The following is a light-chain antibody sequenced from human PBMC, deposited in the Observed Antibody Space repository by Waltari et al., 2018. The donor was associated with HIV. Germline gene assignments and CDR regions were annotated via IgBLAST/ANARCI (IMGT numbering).Light chain of an antibody. CDR3: QQYAGSPLT. CDR1: QSVTTY. J-gene: IGKJ4*01. CDR2: GAS. V-gene: IGKV3-20*01. Sequence: EIVLTQSPGTLSLSPGERATISCRASQSVTTYLAWYQQKPGQAPRLLIYGASSRATGIPARFSGSGSGTDFTLTISRLEPEDFAMFYCQQYAGSPLTFGGGTKVEIK.